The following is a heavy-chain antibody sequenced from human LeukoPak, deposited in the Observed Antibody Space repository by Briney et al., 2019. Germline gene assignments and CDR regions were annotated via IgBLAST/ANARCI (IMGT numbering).Heavy chain of an antibody. CDR2: IRYDGSNK. CDR1: GFTFSNYG. CDR3: AKKRSGSTIYYFDY. D-gene: IGHD2-2*01. Sequence: GGSLRLSCAASGFTFSNYGMHWVRQAPGKGLEWVAFIRYDGSNKYYADSVKGRFTISRDNSKNTLYLQMNSLRAEDTAVYYCAKKRSGSTIYYFDYWGQGTLVTVSS. V-gene: IGHV3-30*02. J-gene: IGHJ4*02.